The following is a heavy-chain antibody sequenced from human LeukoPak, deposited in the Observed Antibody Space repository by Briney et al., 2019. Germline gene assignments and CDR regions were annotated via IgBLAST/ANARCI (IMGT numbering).Heavy chain of an antibody. CDR1: GFTFSSYA. Sequence: PGRSLRLSCAGSGFTFSSYAMHWVRQAPGKGLEWVTFISHDGSNKFYADSVKGRFTISRDNSKNTLYLLMNSLRPEDTAIYYCAKGHYGSGSYDYWGQGNLVTVSS. CDR3: AKGHYGSGSYDY. J-gene: IGHJ4*02. CDR2: ISHDGSNK. V-gene: IGHV3-30*18. D-gene: IGHD3-10*01.